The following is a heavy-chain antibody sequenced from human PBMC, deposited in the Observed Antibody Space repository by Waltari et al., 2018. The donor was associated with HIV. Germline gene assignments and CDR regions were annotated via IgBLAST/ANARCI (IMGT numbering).Heavy chain of an antibody. CDR2: MKSLSDGGTT. J-gene: IGHJ6*03. CDR3: TTDTPVATMHFYYYSMDV. V-gene: IGHV3-15*01. Sequence: EVQLVESGGGLVKPGGSLRLSCAASGSTFSNVWMSWVRQAPGKGLEWVGRMKSLSDGGTTDDAAAVKGRFNISREDSKNTLYLQMNSLKTEDTAVYYCTTDTPVATMHFYYYSMDVWGKGTTVTVSS. CDR1: GSTFSNVW. D-gene: IGHD5-12*01.